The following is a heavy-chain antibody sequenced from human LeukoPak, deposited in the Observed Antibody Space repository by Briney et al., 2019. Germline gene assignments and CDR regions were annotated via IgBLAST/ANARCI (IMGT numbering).Heavy chain of an antibody. CDR3: ARGRVLVVPAAMSAYYFDY. CDR1: GGSFSGYY. CDR2: INHSGST. Sequence: SETLSLTCAVYGGSFSGYYWSWIRQPPGKGLEWIGEINHSGSTNYNPSLKSRVTISVDTSKNQFSLKLSSVTAADTAVYYCARGRVLVVPAAMSAYYFDYWGQGTLVTLSS. V-gene: IGHV4-34*01. J-gene: IGHJ4*02. D-gene: IGHD2-2*01.